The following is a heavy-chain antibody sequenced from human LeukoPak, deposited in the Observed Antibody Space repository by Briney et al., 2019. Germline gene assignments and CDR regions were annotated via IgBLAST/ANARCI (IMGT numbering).Heavy chain of an antibody. J-gene: IGHJ5*02. CDR2: IYTSGST. D-gene: IGHD2-15*01. V-gene: IGHV4-4*07. CDR3: ARVGDCSVDSNCYHFADWFDP. Sequence: SETLSLTCTVSGGSTSSYYWSWIRQSAGKGLEWIGRIYTSGSTNYNPSLTSRVTISVDPSKNQFSLKLSSVTATDTAVYYCARVGDCSVDSNCYHFADWFDPWGQGTLVTVSS. CDR1: GGSTSSYY.